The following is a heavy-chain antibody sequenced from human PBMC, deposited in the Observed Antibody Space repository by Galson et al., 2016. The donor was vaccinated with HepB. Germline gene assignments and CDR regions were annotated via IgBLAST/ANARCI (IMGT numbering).Heavy chain of an antibody. CDR3: ARGVTGTPYFDF. CDR1: DGSISSYF. J-gene: IGHJ4*02. CDR2: IYKSGST. Sequence: SETLSLTCNISDGSISSYFWSWIRQSPGKGLEWIGYIYKSGSTNYSPSLKSRVTVSVDTSKNQFSLKLRSVTSADTAVYYRARGVTGTPYFDFWGQGALVTVSS. D-gene: IGHD2-21*02. V-gene: IGHV4-59*01.